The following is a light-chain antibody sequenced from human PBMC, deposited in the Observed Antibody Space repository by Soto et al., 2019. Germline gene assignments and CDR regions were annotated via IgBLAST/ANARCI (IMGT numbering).Light chain of an antibody. V-gene: IGKV1-9*01. J-gene: IGKJ2*01. Sequence: DIQLTQSPSFLSASVGDRVTITCRASQGIRSYLAWYQQKPGKAPKLLIYLASTLQSGVPSRFSGSGSGTEFTLTISSLQPEDFATYYCQQLQSYPRAFGQGTKLEIK. CDR2: LAS. CDR1: QGIRSY. CDR3: QQLQSYPRA.